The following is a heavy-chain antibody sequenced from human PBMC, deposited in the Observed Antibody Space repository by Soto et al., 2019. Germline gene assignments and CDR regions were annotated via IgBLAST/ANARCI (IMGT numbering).Heavy chain of an antibody. CDR1: GASLSGYY. CDR2: TNDSGST. J-gene: IGHJ4*02. Sequence: QVQLQQWGAGLLKPSETLSLTCAVSGASLSGYYRSWIRQPPGKGLEWIGETNDSGSTSYNPSLKSRVTISVVTSKNQFSLKLTSMTAADAAVYYSASHIGLCSGDGCYRRFDCWGQGTLVTVFS. V-gene: IGHV4-34*01. CDR3: ASHIGLCSGDGCYRRFDC. D-gene: IGHD2-15*01.